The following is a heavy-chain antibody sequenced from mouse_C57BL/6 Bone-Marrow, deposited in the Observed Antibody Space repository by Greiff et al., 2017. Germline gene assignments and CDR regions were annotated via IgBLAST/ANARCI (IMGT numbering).Heavy chain of an antibody. V-gene: IGHV1-26*01. CDR2: INPNNGGT. CDR3: SIPYYYGSNYFDY. D-gene: IGHD1-1*01. CDR1: GYTFTDYY. Sequence: EVQLQQSGPELVKPGASVKISCKASGYTFTDYYMNWVKQSHGKSLEWIGDINPNNGGTSYNQKFKGKATLTVDKSSSTAYMELRSLTSEDSAVYYCSIPYYYGSNYFDYWGQGTTLTVSS. J-gene: IGHJ2*01.